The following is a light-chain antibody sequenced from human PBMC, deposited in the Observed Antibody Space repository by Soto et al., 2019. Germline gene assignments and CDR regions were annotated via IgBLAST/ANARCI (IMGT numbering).Light chain of an antibody. J-gene: IGKJ1*01. CDR2: AAS. CDR1: QSISSTY. V-gene: IGKV3-20*01. CDR3: QHYGTSRRT. Sequence: EIVLTQSPDTLSLSPGEKATLSCRTSQSISSTYLAWYQQKTGQAPRLLLYAASAMATGIPERFSGSGSGTDFTLTISRLEPEDFAVYYCQHYGTSRRTFGQGTKV.